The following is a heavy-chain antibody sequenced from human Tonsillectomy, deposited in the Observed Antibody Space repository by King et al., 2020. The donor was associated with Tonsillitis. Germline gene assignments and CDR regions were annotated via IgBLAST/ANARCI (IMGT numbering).Heavy chain of an antibody. J-gene: IGHJ4*02. Sequence: QLVQSGAEVKKPGSSVKVSCKVSGGTLRSYGISWVRQAPGQGLEWMGLIIPNFDTRNKAQKFQGRVTITADESAGTAYMELGSLKFEDTAVYYCARDPADSPHRIAYWGQGTLVIVSS. V-gene: IGHV1-69*12. CDR3: ARDPADSPHRIAY. CDR1: GGTLRSYG. CDR2: IIPNFDTR. D-gene: IGHD2-15*01.